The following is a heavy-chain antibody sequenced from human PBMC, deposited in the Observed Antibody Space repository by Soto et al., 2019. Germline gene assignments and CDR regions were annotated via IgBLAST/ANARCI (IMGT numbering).Heavy chain of an antibody. D-gene: IGHD2-2*01. V-gene: IGHV1-69*01. CDR1: GGTFGSYA. J-gene: IGHJ6*02. CDR3: ARSQGSSTSLEIYYYYYYGMEV. Sequence: QVQLVQSGAEVKKPGSSVKVSCKASGGTFGSYAISWVRQAPGQGLEWMGGIIPIPGTANYAQKFQGRVTIAADESTSTAYMELSSLRSEDRAVYYCARSQGSSTSLEIYYYYYYGMEVWGQGTTVTVSS. CDR2: IIPIPGTA.